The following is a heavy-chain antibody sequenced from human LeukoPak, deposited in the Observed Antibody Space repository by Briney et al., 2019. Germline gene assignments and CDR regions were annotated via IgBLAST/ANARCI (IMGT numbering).Heavy chain of an antibody. J-gene: IGHJ6*02. CDR1: GYTFTSYG. CDR2: ISAYNGNT. Sequence: ASVKVSCKASGYTFTSYGISWVRQAPGQGVEWMGWISAYNGNTNYSQKLQGRVTMTTDTSTSTASMELRSLRSADTAVYYCARDGPGPFPLYYYYGMDVWGQGTTVTVSS. V-gene: IGHV1-18*01. CDR3: ARDGPGPFPLYYYYGMDV.